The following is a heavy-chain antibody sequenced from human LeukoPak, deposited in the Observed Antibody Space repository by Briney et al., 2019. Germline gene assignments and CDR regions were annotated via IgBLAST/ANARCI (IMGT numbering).Heavy chain of an antibody. CDR3: TTDYAYPYYYYYMDV. CDR1: GFTFSNAW. J-gene: IGHJ6*03. D-gene: IGHD3-16*01. CDR2: IKSKTDGGTT. Sequence: GGSLRLSCAASGFTFSNAWMSWVRQAPGKGLEWVGRIKSKTDGGTTDYAAPVKGRFTISRDDSKNTLYLQMNSLKTEDIAVYYCTTDYAYPYYYYYMDVWGKGTTVTVSS. V-gene: IGHV3-15*01.